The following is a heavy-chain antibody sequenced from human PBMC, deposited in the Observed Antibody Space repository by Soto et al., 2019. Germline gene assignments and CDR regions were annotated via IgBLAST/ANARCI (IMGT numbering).Heavy chain of an antibody. V-gene: IGHV3-30*03. CDR3: VMSRDGYNFRDWMGIDY. J-gene: IGHJ4*02. CDR1: GFTFSSYG. CDR2: ISYDGSNK. Sequence: QVQLVESGGGVVQPGRSLRLSCAASGFTFSSYGMHWVRQAPGKGLEWVAVISYDGSNKYYADSVKGRFTISRDKSKNTLYLQMNSLRAEDTAVYYCVMSRDGYNFRDWMGIDYWGQGTLVTVSS. D-gene: IGHD5-12*01.